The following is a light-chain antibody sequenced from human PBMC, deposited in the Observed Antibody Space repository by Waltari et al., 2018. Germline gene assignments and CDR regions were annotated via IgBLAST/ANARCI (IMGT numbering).Light chain of an antibody. J-gene: IGLJ2*01. CDR3: QSYDNTNYVV. CDR1: SGTFAAKQ. CDR2: KDN. V-gene: IGLV6-57*03. Sequence: FVLSQHPSVSESPGKTVTISCTRSSGTFAAKQVHWYQRRPGSVPTIVIYKDNERPSGVPDRFSGSADRYSGSASLTISGLRAEDEADYCCQSYDNTNYVVFGGWTKLTVL.